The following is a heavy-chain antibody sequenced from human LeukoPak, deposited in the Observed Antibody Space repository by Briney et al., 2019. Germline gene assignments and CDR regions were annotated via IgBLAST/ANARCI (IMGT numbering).Heavy chain of an antibody. CDR1: GGSISSYY. D-gene: IGHD4-17*01. Sequence: PSETLSLTCTVSGGSISSYYWSWIRQPAGKGLEWIGRIYTSGSTNYNPSLKSRVTMSVDTSKNQFSLKLSSVTAADTAVYYCARYPLYGDYPPAFYGMDVWGQGATVTVSS. J-gene: IGHJ6*02. V-gene: IGHV4-4*07. CDR2: IYTSGST. CDR3: ARYPLYGDYPPAFYGMDV.